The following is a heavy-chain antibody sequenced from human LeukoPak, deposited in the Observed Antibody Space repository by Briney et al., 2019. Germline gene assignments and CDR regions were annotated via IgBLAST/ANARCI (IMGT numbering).Heavy chain of an antibody. J-gene: IGHJ1*01. D-gene: IGHD6-19*01. Sequence: GGSLRLSCAASEFTFSSYWMSWVRQAPGKGLEWVSAISGSGGSTYYADSVKGRFTISRDNSKNTLYLQMNSLRAEDTAVYYCAKEDHSSGWYPYFQHWGQGTLVTVSS. CDR2: ISGSGGST. V-gene: IGHV3-23*01. CDR3: AKEDHSSGWYPYFQH. CDR1: EFTFSSYW.